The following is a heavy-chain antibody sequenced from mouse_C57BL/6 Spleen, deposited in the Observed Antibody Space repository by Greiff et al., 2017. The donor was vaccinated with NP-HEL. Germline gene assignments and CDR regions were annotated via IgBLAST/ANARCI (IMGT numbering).Heavy chain of an antibody. CDR1: GYTFTSYG. D-gene: IGHD2-5*01. J-gene: IGHJ4*01. CDR2: IYPRSGNT. CDR3: ARSSNDAMDY. V-gene: IGHV1-81*01. Sequence: VKLMESGAELARPGASVKLSCKASGYTFTSYGISWVKQRTGQGLEWIGEIYPRSGNTYYNEKFKGKATLTADKSSSTAYMELRSLTSEDSAVYFCARSSNDAMDYWGQGTSVTVSS.